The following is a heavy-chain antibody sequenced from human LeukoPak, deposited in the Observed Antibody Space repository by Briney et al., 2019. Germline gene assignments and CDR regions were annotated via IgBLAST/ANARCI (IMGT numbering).Heavy chain of an antibody. J-gene: IGHJ6*02. CDR3: ARATCSGGSCYHYYYYYYGMDV. V-gene: IGHV1-69*04. D-gene: IGHD2-15*01. CDR1: GGTFSSYA. CDR2: IIPILGIA. Sequence: GASVKVSCKASGGTFSSYAISWVRQAPGQGLERMGRIIPILGIANYAQKFQGRVTITADKSTSTAYMELSSLRSEDTAVYYCARATCSGGSCYHYYYYYYGMDVWGQGTTVTVSS.